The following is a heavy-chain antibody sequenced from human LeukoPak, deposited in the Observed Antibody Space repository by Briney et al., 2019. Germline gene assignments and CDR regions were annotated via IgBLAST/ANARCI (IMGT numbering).Heavy chain of an antibody. CDR2: IIPIFGTA. D-gene: IGHD4-23*01. Sequence: ASVKGSCKASGGTFSSYAISWVRQAPGQGLEWMGGIIPIFGTANYAQKFQGRVTITTDESTSTAYMELSSLRSEDTAVYYCARGFDGGRGWFDPWGQGTLVTVSS. V-gene: IGHV1-69*05. CDR1: GGTFSSYA. CDR3: ARGFDGGRGWFDP. J-gene: IGHJ5*02.